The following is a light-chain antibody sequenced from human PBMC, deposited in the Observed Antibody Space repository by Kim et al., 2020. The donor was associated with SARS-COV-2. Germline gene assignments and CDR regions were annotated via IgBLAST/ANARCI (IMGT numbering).Light chain of an antibody. CDR2: GKY. CDR3: NSRDSSGAHVV. Sequence: SSELTQDPAVSVALGQTVRLTCQGDSLRNYYATWYQQRPGQAPVLVLYGKYNRPSGIPDRFSGSASGNTASLTITGAQAEDEADSYCNSRDSSGAHVVFG. V-gene: IGLV3-19*01. CDR1: SLRNYY. J-gene: IGLJ3*02.